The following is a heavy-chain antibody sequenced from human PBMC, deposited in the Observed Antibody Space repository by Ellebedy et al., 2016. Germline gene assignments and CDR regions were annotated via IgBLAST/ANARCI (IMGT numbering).Heavy chain of an antibody. J-gene: IGHJ3*02. CDR1: GLNFNTFF. CDR3: ARGTDAFDI. CDR2: ISTSGITI. V-gene: IGHV3-11*01. Sequence: GESLKISCTASGLNFNTFFMSWIRQTPGKGLEWVSYISTSGITIYYTDSVRGRFTISRDNAENSLYLHMNSLRAEDTAVYYCARGTDAFDIWGQGTMVTVSS.